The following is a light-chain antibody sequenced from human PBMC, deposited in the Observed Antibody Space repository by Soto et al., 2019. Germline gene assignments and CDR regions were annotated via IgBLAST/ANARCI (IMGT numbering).Light chain of an antibody. Sequence: EIVLTQSPGTLSLSPGERATLSCRASQSVTSSYLAWYQQKPGQAPRLLIYGASSRATGIPDRFSGSGSGTDFTLTINRLEPEDFAVYYCQQYGSPWTFGQGTKVDIK. CDR3: QQYGSPWT. V-gene: IGKV3-20*01. J-gene: IGKJ1*01. CDR2: GAS. CDR1: QSVTSSY.